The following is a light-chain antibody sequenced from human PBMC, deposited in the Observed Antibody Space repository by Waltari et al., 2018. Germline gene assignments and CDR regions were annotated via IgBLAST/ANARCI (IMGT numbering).Light chain of an antibody. Sequence: QSALTQPASVSGSPGQSITISCTGTSSDIGSYNFVSWYQHHPGTAPKSLLYEVTKRPSGVSDRFSGSKSGNTASLTISGLQAEDDADYYCYSSAISAFVVFGGGTKLTVL. V-gene: IGLV2-23*02. CDR2: EVT. CDR3: YSSAISAFVV. CDR1: SSDIGSYNF. J-gene: IGLJ3*02.